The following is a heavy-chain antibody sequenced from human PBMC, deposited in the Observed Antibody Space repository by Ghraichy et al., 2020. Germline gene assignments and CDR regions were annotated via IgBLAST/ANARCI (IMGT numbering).Heavy chain of an antibody. CDR1: GFSFSDYS. CDR2: ITGSSITI. D-gene: IGHD6-13*01. CDR3: ARLPLPRRAAVGDWYFDL. Sequence: GGSLRLSCEGSGFSFSDYSMIWVRLTPRKALEWVSYITGSSITIFYTDSVKGRFTISRDHAKNSLYLQMNSLRAEATAVYYCARLPLPRRAAVGDWYFDLWGRGTVVIASA. V-gene: IGHV3-48*01. J-gene: IGHJ2*01.